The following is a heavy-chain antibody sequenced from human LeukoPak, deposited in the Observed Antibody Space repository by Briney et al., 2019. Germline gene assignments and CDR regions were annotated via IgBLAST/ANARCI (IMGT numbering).Heavy chain of an antibody. D-gene: IGHD2-15*01. CDR2: IYTSGST. CDR3: ARQARDSGYWYFDL. CDR1: GGSISSYY. J-gene: IGHJ2*01. V-gene: IGHV4-4*09. Sequence: SETLSLTCAVYGGSISSYYWCWIRQPPGKGLEWIGYIYTSGSTNYNPSLKSRVTISVDTSKNQFSLRLSSVTAADTAVYYCARQARDSGYWYFDLWGRGTLVTVSS.